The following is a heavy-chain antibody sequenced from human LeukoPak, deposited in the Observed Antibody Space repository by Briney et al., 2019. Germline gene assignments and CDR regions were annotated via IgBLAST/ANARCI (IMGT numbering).Heavy chain of an antibody. CDR1: GFTFSSYA. Sequence: GGSLRLSCAASGFTFSSYAMHWVRQAPGKGLEWVAVISYDGSNKYYADSVKGRFTISRDNSKNTLYLQMNSLRAEDTAVYYCARGYYDSSGYPPNYWGQGTLVTVSS. V-gene: IGHV3-30-3*01. CDR3: ARGYYDSSGYPPNY. CDR2: ISYDGSNK. J-gene: IGHJ4*02. D-gene: IGHD3-22*01.